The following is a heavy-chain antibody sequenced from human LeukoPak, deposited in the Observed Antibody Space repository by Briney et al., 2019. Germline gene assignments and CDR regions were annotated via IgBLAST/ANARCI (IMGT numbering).Heavy chain of an antibody. CDR2: INHSGST. D-gene: IGHD3-22*01. J-gene: IGHJ4*02. CDR1: GGSFSGYY. CDR3: ARGTLEYYYDSSGYRFDY. Sequence: SETLSLTCAVYGGSFSGYYWSWIRQPPGKGLEWIGEINHSGSTNYNPSLKSRVTISVDTSKNQFSLKLSSVTAADTAVYYCARGTLEYYYDSSGYRFDYWGQGTLVTVSS. V-gene: IGHV4-34*01.